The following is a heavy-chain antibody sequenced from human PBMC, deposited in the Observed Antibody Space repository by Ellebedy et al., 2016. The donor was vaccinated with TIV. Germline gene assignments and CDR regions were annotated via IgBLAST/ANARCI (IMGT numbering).Heavy chain of an antibody. CDR2: IKSDGSDT. D-gene: IGHD1-26*01. Sequence: GESLKISCAASGFTFSSYWMHWVRQAPGMGLVWVSRIKSDGSDTTYADSVKGRFTISRDNAKNTLHLQMNSLRVGDTAVYYCSRGRWEPVAFDLWGQGTMVTVSS. V-gene: IGHV3-74*01. CDR3: SRGRWEPVAFDL. J-gene: IGHJ3*01. CDR1: GFTFSSYW.